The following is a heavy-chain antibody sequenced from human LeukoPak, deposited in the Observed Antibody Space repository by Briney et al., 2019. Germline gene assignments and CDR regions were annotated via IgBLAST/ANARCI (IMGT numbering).Heavy chain of an antibody. CDR2: TYYTGST. Sequence: SETLSLTCTVSGGSVSSSLNYWGWIRQPPGKGLEWIGNTYYTGSTYSNPTLKSRVTMSVDTSKNQFSLKLSSVTAADTAVYYCARLTKGRYFDYIFDYWGQGTLCTVSS. D-gene: IGHD3-9*01. V-gene: IGHV4-39*01. J-gene: IGHJ4*02. CDR1: GGSVSSSLNY. CDR3: ARLTKGRYFDYIFDY.